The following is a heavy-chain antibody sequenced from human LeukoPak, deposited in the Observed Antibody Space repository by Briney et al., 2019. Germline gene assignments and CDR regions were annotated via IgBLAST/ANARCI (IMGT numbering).Heavy chain of an antibody. J-gene: IGHJ3*02. D-gene: IGHD3-3*01. CDR2: IIPILGIA. CDR3: ARDGVGDAFDI. V-gene: IGHV1-69*04. CDR1: GGTFISYA. Sequence: ASVKVSCKASGGTFISYAISWVRQAPGQGLEWMGRIIPILGIANYAQKFQGRVTITADKSTSTAYMELSSLRSEDTAVYYCARDGVGDAFDIWGQGTMVTVSS.